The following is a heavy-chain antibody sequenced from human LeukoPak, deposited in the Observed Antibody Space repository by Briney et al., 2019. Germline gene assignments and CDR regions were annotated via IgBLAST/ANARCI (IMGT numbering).Heavy chain of an antibody. CDR3: ARGRYCSADICSGGDAFDI. CDR1: GGSISRYY. D-gene: IGHD2-15*01. Sequence: PSETLSLTCTVSGGSISRYYWSWIRQPAGKGLEWLGRIYPRGSTNDNPSLKTRVTMSVDTSKNQFSLKLTSVTAADTAVYYCARGRYCSADICSGGDAFDIWGQGTMVSVSS. V-gene: IGHV4-4*07. J-gene: IGHJ3*02. CDR2: IYPRGST.